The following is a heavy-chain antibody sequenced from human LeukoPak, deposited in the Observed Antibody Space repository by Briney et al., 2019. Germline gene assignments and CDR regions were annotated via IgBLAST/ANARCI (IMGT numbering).Heavy chain of an antibody. V-gene: IGHV4-38-2*01. CDR3: ARALCSTSCYSYLTPFDY. J-gene: IGHJ4*02. CDR2: SYHRWNT. CDR1: GYSFNSDYY. D-gene: IGHD2-2*01. Sequence: SETLSLTCAVSGYSFNSDYYLGWFRPPPRKGLEGVGMSYHRWNTYYSPPPKRRLTISVDTSKNQFSLKLSSVTAADTAVYYCARALCSTSCYSYLTPFDYWGQGTLVTVSS.